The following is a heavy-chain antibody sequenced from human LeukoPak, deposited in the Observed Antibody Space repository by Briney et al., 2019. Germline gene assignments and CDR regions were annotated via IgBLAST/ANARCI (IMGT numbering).Heavy chain of an antibody. CDR2: INHSGST. V-gene: IGHV4-34*01. CDR1: GGSFSGYY. D-gene: IGHD6-19*01. CDR3: ASGPKIPILQWLDPRNWFDP. Sequence: SETLSLTCAVYGGSFSGYYWSWIRQPPGKGLEWIGEINHSGSTNYNPSLKSRVTISVDTSKNQFSLKLSSVTAADTAVYYCASGPKIPILQWLDPRNWFDPWGQGTLVTVSS. J-gene: IGHJ5*02.